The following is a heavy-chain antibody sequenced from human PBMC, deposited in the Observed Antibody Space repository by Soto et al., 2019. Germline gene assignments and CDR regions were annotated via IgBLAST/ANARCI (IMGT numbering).Heavy chain of an antibody. Sequence: SETLSLTCTVSGGSISSSSYYWGWIRQPPGKGLEWIGSIYYSGSTYYNPSLKSRVTISVDTSKNQFSLKLSSVTAAETAVYYCARHVRSNDAFDIWGQGTMVTVSS. CDR3: ARHVRSNDAFDI. V-gene: IGHV4-39*01. CDR2: IYYSGST. CDR1: GGSISSSSYY. J-gene: IGHJ3*02.